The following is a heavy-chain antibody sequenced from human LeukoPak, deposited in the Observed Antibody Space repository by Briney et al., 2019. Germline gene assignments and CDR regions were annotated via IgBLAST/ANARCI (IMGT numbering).Heavy chain of an antibody. Sequence: GSVQESRKASGYTFTSYAMHWVRQAPGQRLDWMGWINAGNGNTKYSQKFQGRVTITRDTSASTAYMELSSLRSEDTAVYYCARGFVVVPAAMNYWGQGTLVTVPS. V-gene: IGHV1-3*01. D-gene: IGHD2-2*01. CDR3: ARGFVVVPAAMNY. J-gene: IGHJ4*02. CDR1: GYTFTSYA. CDR2: INAGNGNT.